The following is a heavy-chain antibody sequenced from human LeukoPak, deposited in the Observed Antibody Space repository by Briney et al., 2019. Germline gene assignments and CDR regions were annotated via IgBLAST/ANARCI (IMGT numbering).Heavy chain of an antibody. CDR1: GFTFRDYP. CDR3: ARSPGFPFGQMDV. D-gene: IGHD1-14*01. J-gene: IGHJ6*04. Sequence: GGSRRLSCAASGFTFRDYPMYWVRQAPGEGLEWVAVISYDASNDFYRDSVRGRFTISRDNAKNTVYLQMHSLKTEDTAVYYCARSPGFPFGQMDVWGKGTMVLVSS. V-gene: IGHV3-30*04. CDR2: ISYDASND.